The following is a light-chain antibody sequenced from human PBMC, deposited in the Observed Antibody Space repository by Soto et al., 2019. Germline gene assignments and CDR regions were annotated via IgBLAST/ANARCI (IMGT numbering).Light chain of an antibody. J-gene: IGKJ4*01. CDR2: GAS. Sequence: EIVFTKSPGTLSLSPGERATLSCRASRSVSSSYLAWYQQKPGQAPRLLIYGASSRATGIPDRFSGSGSGTDFTLTISRLEPDDSGVYYCQPRNDWVTFCGGTMV. CDR3: QPRNDWVT. CDR1: RSVSSSY. V-gene: IGKV3D-20*02.